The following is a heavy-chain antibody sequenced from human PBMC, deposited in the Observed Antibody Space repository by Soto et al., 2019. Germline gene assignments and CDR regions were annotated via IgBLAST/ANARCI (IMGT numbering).Heavy chain of an antibody. CDR1: GGSLSGYY. J-gene: IGHJ5*02. CDR3: ARVPSP. CDR2: IYHSGST. V-gene: IGHV4-34*01. Sequence: SXTLSLTCAVYGGSLSGYYWTWIRQPPVTGLEWIGYIYHSGSTYYNPSLKSRVTISVDRSKNQFSLKLSSVTAADTAVYYCARVPSPWGQGTLVTVSS.